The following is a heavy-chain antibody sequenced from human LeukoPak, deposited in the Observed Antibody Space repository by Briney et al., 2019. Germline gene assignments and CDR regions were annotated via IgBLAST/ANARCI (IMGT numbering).Heavy chain of an antibody. CDR3: ARDRQQLVDY. V-gene: IGHV3-21*01. D-gene: IGHD6-13*01. CDR1: GFTFSSYS. Sequence: GGSLRLSCAASGFTFSSYSMNWVRQAPGKGLEWVSSISSSSSYIYYAGSVKGRFTISRDNAKNSLYLQMNSLRAEDTAVYYCARDRQQLVDYWGQGTLVTASS. CDR2: ISSSSSYI. J-gene: IGHJ4*02.